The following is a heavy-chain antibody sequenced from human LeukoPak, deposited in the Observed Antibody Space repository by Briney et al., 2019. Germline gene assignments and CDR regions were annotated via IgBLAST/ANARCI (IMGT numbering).Heavy chain of an antibody. CDR1: GFTFSTFA. V-gene: IGHV3-23*01. J-gene: IGHJ4*02. D-gene: IGHD4-17*01. CDR3: AKYNGDYVRDLEF. CDR2: LSAGGGT. Sequence: GGSLRLSCAASGFTFSTFAMSWVRQAPGKGLEWVSALSAGGGTYYADSVKGRFTISRDTSKNTLYLQMNSLRGEDTAVYYCAKYNGDYVRDLEFWGQGTLVTVSS.